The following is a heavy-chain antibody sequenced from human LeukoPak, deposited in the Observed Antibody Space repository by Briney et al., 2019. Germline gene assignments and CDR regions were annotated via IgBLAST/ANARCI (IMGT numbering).Heavy chain of an antibody. CDR1: GLIFSDFG. V-gene: IGHV3-30*18. Sequence: GRSLRLCCAASGLIFSDFGMHWVHQASGKGLEWVAVISYDGINKYYADSVKGRFTISRDNSMNTLYLQMNSLRPEDTAIYYCVKDTSRTAAGTTWGSLDYWGQGTLVTVS. CDR3: VKDTSRTAAGTTWGSLDY. D-gene: IGHD6-13*01. J-gene: IGHJ4*02. CDR2: ISYDGINK.